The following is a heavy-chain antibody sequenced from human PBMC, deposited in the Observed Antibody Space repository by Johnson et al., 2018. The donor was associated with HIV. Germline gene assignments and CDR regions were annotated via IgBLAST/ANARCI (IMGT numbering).Heavy chain of an antibody. CDR3: VQGVPNPAGAFDI. V-gene: IGHV3-NL1*01. Sequence: QMLLVESGGGLVQPGGSLRLSCEASGFIFWGYWMSWFRQAPGKGLEWVSVIYSGGSIKFYADSVKGRFTISKDNSKNTLYLQMNSLRPEDTAVYYCVQGVPNPAGAFDIWGRGTMVTVSS. CDR2: IYSGGSIK. D-gene: IGHD6-19*01. CDR1: GFIFWGYW. J-gene: IGHJ3*02.